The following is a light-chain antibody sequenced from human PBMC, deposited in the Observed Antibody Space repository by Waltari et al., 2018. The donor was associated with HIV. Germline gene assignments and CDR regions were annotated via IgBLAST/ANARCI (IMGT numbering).Light chain of an antibody. CDR2: EVS. CDR3: SSYAGSNNLV. Sequence: QSALTQPPSATGSPGQSVTISCTGTSTDVGGYKYVPWYQQPPGKAPKLMIYEVSKRPSGVPDRFSGSKSGNTASLTVSGLQAEDEADYYCSSYAGSNNLVFGTGTKVTVL. V-gene: IGLV2-8*01. CDR1: STDVGGYKY. J-gene: IGLJ1*01.